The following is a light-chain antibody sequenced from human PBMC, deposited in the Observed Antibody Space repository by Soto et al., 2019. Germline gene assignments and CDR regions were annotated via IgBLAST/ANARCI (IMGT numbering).Light chain of an antibody. CDR3: QQYNSYGT. CDR2: DAS. J-gene: IGKJ1*01. V-gene: IGKV1-5*01. CDR1: QSISSW. Sequence: DIQMTQSPSTLSASVGDRVTITCRASQSISSWLAWYQQKPGKAPKLLIYDASSLESGVPSRFSGSGSGTEFTLTISSLQPENFATYYCQQYNSYGTFGQGTKVESK.